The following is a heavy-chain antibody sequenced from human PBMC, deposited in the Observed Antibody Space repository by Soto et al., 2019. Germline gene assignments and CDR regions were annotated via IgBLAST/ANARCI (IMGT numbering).Heavy chain of an antibody. CDR3: ARLGSSGWYQGSYFDY. Sequence: QLQLQESGPGLVKPSETLSLTCTVSGGSITRNNHYWGWIRQSPGKGLEWIGNILHSGNTNYKPSLKSRVTMSVETSKNQCSLKMNSVTAADTAVYYCARLGSSGWYQGSYFDYWGQGTRVTVSS. V-gene: IGHV4-39*01. J-gene: IGHJ4*02. CDR2: ILHSGNT. D-gene: IGHD6-19*01. CDR1: GGSITRNNHY.